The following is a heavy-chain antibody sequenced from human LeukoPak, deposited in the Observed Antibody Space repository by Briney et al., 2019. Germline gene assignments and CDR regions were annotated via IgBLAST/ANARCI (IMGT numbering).Heavy chain of an antibody. Sequence: ASVKVSCMASGYSFTSFGLSWVRQAPGQGPEWMGWISAASGSTNYAQKFQDRVTMTTDTSTTTVYMELRSLRSDDTAVYYCARDRHIVVVVAASNWFDPWGQGTLVTVSS. V-gene: IGHV1-18*01. CDR3: ARDRHIVVVVAASNWFDP. CDR2: ISAASGST. D-gene: IGHD2-15*01. CDR1: GYSFTSFG. J-gene: IGHJ5*02.